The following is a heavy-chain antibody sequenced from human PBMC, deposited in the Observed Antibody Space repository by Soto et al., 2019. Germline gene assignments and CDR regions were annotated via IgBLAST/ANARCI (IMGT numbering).Heavy chain of an antibody. CDR3: ARDLAAGDH. J-gene: IGHJ4*02. Sequence: QVQLVQSGADVKKPGASVKLSCRTSGYTFTHYYIHWVRQAPGQGLEWLAIINPASGSTNYAQDFQGRVTLIMDTSTTTVYMELSGLRAEDTAIFYCARDLAAGDHWGQGTLVTVSS. V-gene: IGHV1-46*01. CDR2: INPASGST. CDR1: GYTFTHYY. D-gene: IGHD6-13*01.